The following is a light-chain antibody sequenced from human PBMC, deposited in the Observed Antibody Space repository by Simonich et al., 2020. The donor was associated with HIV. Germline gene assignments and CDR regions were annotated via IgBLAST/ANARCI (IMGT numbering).Light chain of an antibody. Sequence: DVVMTQSPLSLPVTLGQPASISCRSSQSLVHSDGNTYLNWFQQRPGQSPRRLICKVSNRDSGVPDRFSGSGSGTDFTLKISRVEAEDVGVYYCMQGTPLTFGGGTKVEIK. J-gene: IGKJ4*01. CDR1: QSLVHSDGNTY. CDR3: MQGTPLT. CDR2: KVS. V-gene: IGKV2-30*02.